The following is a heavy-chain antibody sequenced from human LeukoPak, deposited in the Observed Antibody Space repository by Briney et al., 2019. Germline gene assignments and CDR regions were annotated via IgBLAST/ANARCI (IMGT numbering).Heavy chain of an antibody. CDR2: IKQDGSEK. J-gene: IGHJ4*02. CDR3: ARGVLRYFDWSPGY. Sequence: PGGSLRLSCAASGFTFSSYWMSWVRQAPGKGLEWVANIKQDGSEKYYVDSVKGRFTISRDNAKNSLYLQMNSLRAEDTAVYYCARGVLRYFDWSPGYWGQGTLVTVSS. V-gene: IGHV3-7*04. CDR1: GFTFSSYW. D-gene: IGHD3-9*01.